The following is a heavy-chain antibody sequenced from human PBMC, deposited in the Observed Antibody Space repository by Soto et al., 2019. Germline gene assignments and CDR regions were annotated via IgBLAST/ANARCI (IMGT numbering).Heavy chain of an antibody. J-gene: IGHJ4*02. CDR1: GFTFSSYG. V-gene: IGHV3-33*01. Sequence: QVQLVESGGDVVQPGRSLRLSCAASGFTFSSYGMHWVRQAPGKGLEWVAVIWYDGSNKYYADSVKGRFTISRDNSKNTLYLQMNSLRAEDTAVYYCARDQGDYGDYVFDYWGQGTLVTVSS. CDR2: IWYDGSNK. D-gene: IGHD4-17*01. CDR3: ARDQGDYGDYVFDY.